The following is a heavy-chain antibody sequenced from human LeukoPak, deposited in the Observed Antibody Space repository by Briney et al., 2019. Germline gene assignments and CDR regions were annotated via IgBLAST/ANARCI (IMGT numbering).Heavy chain of an antibody. CDR2: IYYSGST. Sequence: SETLSLTCTVSGGSISSYYWSWIRQPPGKGLEWIGCIYYSGSTNYNPSLKSRVTISVDTSKNQFSLKLSSVTAADTAVYYCARVLIAARPYYGMDVWGQGTTVTVSS. CDR1: GGSISSYY. D-gene: IGHD6-6*01. V-gene: IGHV4-59*01. J-gene: IGHJ6*02. CDR3: ARVLIAARPYYGMDV.